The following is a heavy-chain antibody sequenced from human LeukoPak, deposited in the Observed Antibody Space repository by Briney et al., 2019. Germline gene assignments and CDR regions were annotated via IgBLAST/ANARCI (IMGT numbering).Heavy chain of an antibody. Sequence: GGSLRLSCAASGFTFSSYDMHWVRQATGKGLEWVSAIGTAGDTYYPGSVKGRFTISRENAKNSLYLQMNSLRAGDTAVYYCAVLLWFGELLWGFDYWGQGTLVTVSS. J-gene: IGHJ4*02. D-gene: IGHD3-10*01. CDR3: AVLLWFGELLWGFDY. CDR2: IGTAGDT. CDR1: GFTFSSYD. V-gene: IGHV3-13*01.